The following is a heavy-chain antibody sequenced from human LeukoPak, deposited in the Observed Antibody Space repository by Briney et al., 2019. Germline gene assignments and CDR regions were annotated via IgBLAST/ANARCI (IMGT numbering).Heavy chain of an antibody. CDR3: ARDVLAAAGVYGMDV. D-gene: IGHD6-13*01. V-gene: IGHV3-21*01. Sequence: GGSLRLSCAASGFTFSSYSKNWVRQAPGKGLEWVSSISSSSSYIYYADSVKGRFTISRDNAKNSLYLQMNSLRAEDTAVYYCARDVLAAAGVYGMDVWGQGTTVTVSS. J-gene: IGHJ6*02. CDR2: ISSSSSYI. CDR1: GFTFSSYS.